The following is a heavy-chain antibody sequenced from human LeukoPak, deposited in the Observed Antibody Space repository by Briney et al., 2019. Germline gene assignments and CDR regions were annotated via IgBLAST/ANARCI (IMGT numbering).Heavy chain of an antibody. CDR2: IKQDGSEK. V-gene: IGHV3-7*01. D-gene: IGHD2-2*01. CDR3: ARTGTDIVVVPAADDY. CDR1: GFAFSSYW. J-gene: IGHJ4*02. Sequence: GGSLRLSCAASGFAFSSYWMSWVRQAPGKGLEWVAHIKQDGSEKHYVESVKGRFTISRDNAKNSLYLQMNSLRAEDTAVYYCARTGTDIVVVPAADDYWGQGTLVTVSS.